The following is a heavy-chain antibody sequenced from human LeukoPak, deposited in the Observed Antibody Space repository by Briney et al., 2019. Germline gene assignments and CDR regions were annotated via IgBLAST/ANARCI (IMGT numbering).Heavy chain of an antibody. V-gene: IGHV1-18*01. D-gene: IGHD5-12*01. Sequence: ASVKVSCKDSGYTFTSYGISWVRQAPGQGLEWMGWISAYNGNTNYAQKLQGRVTMTTDTSTSTAYMALRSLRSDDTAVYYCARTRSGYDLFDYWGQGTLVTVSS. CDR3: ARTRSGYDLFDY. J-gene: IGHJ4*02. CDR2: ISAYNGNT. CDR1: GYTFTSYG.